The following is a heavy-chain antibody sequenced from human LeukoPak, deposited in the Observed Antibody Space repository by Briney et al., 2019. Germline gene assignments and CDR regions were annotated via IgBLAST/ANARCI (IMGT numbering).Heavy chain of an antibody. CDR2: INHSGST. D-gene: IGHD3-3*02. J-gene: IGHJ4*02. CDR3: ARGHFWSGYYKYFDY. Sequence: SETLSLTCAVYGGSFSGYYWSWIRQPPGKGLEWIGEINHSGSTNYNPSLKSRVTISVDTSKNQFSLKLSSVTAADTAVYYCARGHFWSGYYKYFDYWGQGVLVTVSS. CDR1: GGSFSGYY. V-gene: IGHV4-34*01.